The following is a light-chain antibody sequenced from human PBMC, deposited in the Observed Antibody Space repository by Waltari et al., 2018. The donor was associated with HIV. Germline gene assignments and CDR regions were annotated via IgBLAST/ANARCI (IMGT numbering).Light chain of an antibody. CDR1: ALPKKF. V-gene: IGLV3-10*01. Sequence: YELTQPPSVSVSPGQTARITCSGDALPKKFDYWYQQTSGQAPLMVIYEDSKRPYGISERFTGSSSGTMATLTISGAQVEDETDYYCCSTDINSTHWVFGGGTRLTVL. J-gene: IGLJ3*02. CDR3: CSTDINSTHWV. CDR2: EDS.